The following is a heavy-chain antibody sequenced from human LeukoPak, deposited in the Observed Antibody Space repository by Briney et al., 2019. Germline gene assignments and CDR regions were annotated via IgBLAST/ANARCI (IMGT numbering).Heavy chain of an antibody. CDR2: ISSSGST. Sequence: TSETLSLTCTVSGDSISSGDYYWSWIRQPAGKGLEWIGRISSSGSTNYNPSLKSRVTISVDTSKNQFSLKLSSVTAADTAVYFCARGPYSYDSSGAFDIWGQGTMVTVSS. D-gene: IGHD3-22*01. CDR1: GDSISSGDYY. CDR3: ARGPYSYDSSGAFDI. J-gene: IGHJ3*02. V-gene: IGHV4-61*02.